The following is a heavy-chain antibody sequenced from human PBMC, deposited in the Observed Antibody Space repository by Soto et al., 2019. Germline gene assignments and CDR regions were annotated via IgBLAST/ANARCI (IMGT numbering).Heavy chain of an antibody. CDR1: GGSFSGYY. CDR3: ARVCGAPRPFDAFDI. Sequence: PSETLSLTCAVFGGSFSGYYWSRIRQPPGKGLEWIGEINHSGSTNYNPSLKSRVTISVDTSKNQFSLKLSSVTAADTAVYYCARVCGAPRPFDAFDIWGQGTMVTVSS. CDR2: INHSGST. V-gene: IGHV4-34*01. D-gene: IGHD2-2*01. J-gene: IGHJ3*02.